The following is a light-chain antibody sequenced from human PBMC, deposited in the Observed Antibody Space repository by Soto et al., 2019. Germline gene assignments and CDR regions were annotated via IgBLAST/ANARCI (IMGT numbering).Light chain of an antibody. CDR2: GAT. Sequence: IQLTQSPSSLSASIGDRVSITCRASQGIRSLLAWYQQKPGKAPKLLIYGATTLRSGVPSRFSGSGSGTDFTLSISSLQPEDFATYYCQQTHSLPLSFGPGTKVDIK. CDR3: QQTHSLPLS. V-gene: IGKV1-9*01. CDR1: QGIRSL. J-gene: IGKJ3*01.